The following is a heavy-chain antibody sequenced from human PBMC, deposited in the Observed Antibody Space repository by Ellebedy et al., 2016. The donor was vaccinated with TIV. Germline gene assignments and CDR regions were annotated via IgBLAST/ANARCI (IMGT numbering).Heavy chain of an antibody. V-gene: IGHV3-21*01. CDR2: ISSSSSYI. CDR1: GFTFSSYS. D-gene: IGHD5-18*01. CDR3: ARDLPLFFVTAMAADAFDI. J-gene: IGHJ3*02. Sequence: GESLKISCAASGFTFSSYSMNWVRQAPGKGLEWVSSISSSSSYIYYADSVKGRFTISRDNAKNSLYLQMNSLRAEDTAVYYCARDLPLFFVTAMAADAFDIWGQGTMVTVSS.